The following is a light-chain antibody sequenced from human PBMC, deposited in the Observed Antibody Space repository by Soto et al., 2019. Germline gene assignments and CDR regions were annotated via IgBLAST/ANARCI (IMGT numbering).Light chain of an antibody. Sequence: QPASVSGSPGQSITISCFGTSDDLWSHNLVSWYKQHPGKAPRLMIYEGTRRPSGVSNRFSGSKSGSTASRTISGLHAEDEGDYFCCSYAGSRTWVFGGGTKVTVL. J-gene: IGLJ3*02. CDR2: EGT. V-gene: IGLV2-23*01. CDR1: SDDLWSHNL. CDR3: CSYAGSRTWV.